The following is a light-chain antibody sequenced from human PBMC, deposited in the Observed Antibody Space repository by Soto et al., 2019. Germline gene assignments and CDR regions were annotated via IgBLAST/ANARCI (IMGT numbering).Light chain of an antibody. J-gene: IGLJ1*01. CDR3: CSYAGSSTPYV. CDR1: SNEVGSYNL. CDR2: EVS. Sequence: QSALTQPASVSGSPGQSITISPTGNSNEVGSYNLVSWYQQHPGKAPKLMIYEVSKRPSGVSNRFSGSKSGNTASLTISGLQAEDEADYYCCSYAGSSTPYVFGTGTKVTVL. V-gene: IGLV2-23*02.